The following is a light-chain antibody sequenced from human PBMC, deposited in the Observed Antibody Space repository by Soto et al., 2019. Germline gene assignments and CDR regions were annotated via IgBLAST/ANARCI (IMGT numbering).Light chain of an antibody. V-gene: IGLV2-14*03. J-gene: IGLJ1*01. CDR1: SSDVGTYDF. Sequence: QSVLTQPASVSGSPGQSITISCTATSSDVGTYDFVSWYQHHPGKAPKLIIFDVTNRPSGVSRRFSGSRSDNAASLTISGLQPENEAFYYCSSYTTANTLTYVFGTGTKVPVL. CDR2: DVT. CDR3: SSYTTANTLTYV.